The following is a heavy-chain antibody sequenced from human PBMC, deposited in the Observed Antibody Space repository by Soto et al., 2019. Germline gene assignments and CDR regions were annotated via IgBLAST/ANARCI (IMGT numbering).Heavy chain of an antibody. J-gene: IGHJ3*02. Sequence: EVQLLESGGGLVQPGGSLRLSCAASGLTFTKYSMAWVRQAPEKGLEWVSAIVFRNGESYYADPVKGRFTISRDNSKNTLFLQMNSLRVEDTANSYCVGDYGGLEGFDIWGRGTMVTVSS. CDR2: IVFRNGES. CDR3: VGDYGGLEGFDI. CDR1: GLTFTKYS. D-gene: IGHD4-17*01. V-gene: IGHV3-23*01.